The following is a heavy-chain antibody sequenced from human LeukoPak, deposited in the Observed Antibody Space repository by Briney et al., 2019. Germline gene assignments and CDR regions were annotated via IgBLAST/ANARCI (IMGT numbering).Heavy chain of an antibody. D-gene: IGHD6-13*01. CDR3: ARETGAAAGLYNWFDP. CDR1: GGSISSGDYY. V-gene: IGHV4-30-4*01. CDR2: IYYSGST. Sequence: SQTLSLTCTASGGSISSGDYYWSWIRQPPGKGLEWIGYIYYSGSTYYNPSLKSRVTISVDTYKNQFSLKLSSVTAADTAVYYCARETGAAAGLYNWFDPWGQGTLVTVSS. J-gene: IGHJ5*02.